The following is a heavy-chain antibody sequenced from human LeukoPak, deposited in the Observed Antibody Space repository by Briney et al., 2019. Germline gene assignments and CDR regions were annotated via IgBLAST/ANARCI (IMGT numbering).Heavy chain of an antibody. CDR2: INPSGGST. J-gene: IGHJ4*02. CDR1: GYTFTSYY. D-gene: IGHD3-10*01. Sequence: ASVKVSCKASGYTFTSYYMHRVRQAPGQGLEWMGIINPSGGSTSYAQKFRGRVTMTRDTSTSTVYMELSSLRSEDTAVYYCAIQTYYYGSGSYYSTALDYWGQGTLVTVSS. V-gene: IGHV1-46*03. CDR3: AIQTYYYGSGSYYSTALDY.